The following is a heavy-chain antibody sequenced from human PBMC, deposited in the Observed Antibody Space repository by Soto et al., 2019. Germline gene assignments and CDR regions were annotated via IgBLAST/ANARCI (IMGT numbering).Heavy chain of an antibody. Sequence: HPGGSLRLSCAASGFTFSNYAMGWVRQAPGTGLEWVSSISGAGGNTYYADSVKGRFTISRDNSKNALYLQMDSLRAEDTAVYYCAKDLFTMVPRADVWGQGTTVTVSS. CDR3: AKDLFTMVPRADV. J-gene: IGHJ6*02. V-gene: IGHV3-23*01. D-gene: IGHD2-8*01. CDR2: ISGAGGNT. CDR1: GFTFSNYA.